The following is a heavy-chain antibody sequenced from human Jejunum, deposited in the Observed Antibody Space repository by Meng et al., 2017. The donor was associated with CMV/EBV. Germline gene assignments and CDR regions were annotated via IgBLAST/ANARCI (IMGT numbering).Heavy chain of an antibody. CDR1: VSTFIPPG. V-gene: IGHV3-74*01. D-gene: IGHD1-26*01. Sequence: SVSTFIPPGVPCARPARGEGLVCVSCINGDGRSTNYADSVKARFPISRDNAMNTLYLQMNSLRVEDTAVYYCARGATGGSYRFDFWGHGTLVTVSS. J-gene: IGHJ4*01. CDR2: INGDGRST. CDR3: ARGATGGSYRFDF.